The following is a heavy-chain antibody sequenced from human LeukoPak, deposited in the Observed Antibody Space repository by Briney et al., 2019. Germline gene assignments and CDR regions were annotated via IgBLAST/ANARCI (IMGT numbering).Heavy chain of an antibody. CDR3: ARESPTNGVFGWFDP. CDR1: GGTFSKYS. CDR2: ITPLFGTA. V-gene: IGHV1-69*01. D-gene: IGHD2-8*01. J-gene: IGHJ5*02. Sequence: ASVKVSCKASGGTFSKYSISWVRQRPGQGLEWMGGITPLFGTANYAQKFQGRVTITADESTSTAYMELSSLRPEDTAVYYCARESPTNGVFGWFDPWGQGTLVTVSS.